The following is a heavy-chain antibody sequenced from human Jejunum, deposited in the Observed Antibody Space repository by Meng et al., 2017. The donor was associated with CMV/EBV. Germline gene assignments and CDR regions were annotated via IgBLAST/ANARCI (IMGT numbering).Heavy chain of an antibody. CDR3: ARMDCSSPSCYTYGLDV. J-gene: IGHJ6*02. V-gene: IGHV3-7*01. CDR1: FSSSW. CDR2: IKQDGSEE. Sequence: FSSSWMSWVRKAPGKGLKWVANIKQDGSEEYYVDSVKGRFTISRDNAKNSVYLQMNSLRAEDTAVYYCARMDCSSPSCYTYGLDVWGQGTTVTVSS. D-gene: IGHD2-2*02.